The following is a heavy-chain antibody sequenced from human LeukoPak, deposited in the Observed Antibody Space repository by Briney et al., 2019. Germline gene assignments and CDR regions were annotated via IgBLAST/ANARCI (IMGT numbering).Heavy chain of an antibody. Sequence: VGSQAGSRAASGFTVSSNYMSWAPQAPGKGLEGASVIYRGGRTYYAESVQGSFDIHGHNSKNTLYLQMDSLRAEDTAVYYCASVGYSSGWYPYYFDYWGQG. D-gene: IGHD6-19*01. V-gene: IGHV3-53*04. CDR1: GFTVSSNY. CDR3: ASVGYSSGWYPYYFDY. J-gene: IGHJ4*02. CDR2: IYRGGRT.